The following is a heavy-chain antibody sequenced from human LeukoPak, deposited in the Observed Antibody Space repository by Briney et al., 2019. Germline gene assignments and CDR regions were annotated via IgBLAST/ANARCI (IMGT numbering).Heavy chain of an antibody. V-gene: IGHV3-23*01. Sequence: RGSLRLSCAASGFTFSSYAMSWVRQAPGKGLEWVSAISGSGGSTYYADSVKGRFTISRDNSKNTLYLQMNSLRAEDTAVYYCAKGGYSSDYGMDVWGQGTTVTVSS. CDR2: ISGSGGST. J-gene: IGHJ6*02. CDR1: GFTFSSYA. D-gene: IGHD6-19*01. CDR3: AKGGYSSDYGMDV.